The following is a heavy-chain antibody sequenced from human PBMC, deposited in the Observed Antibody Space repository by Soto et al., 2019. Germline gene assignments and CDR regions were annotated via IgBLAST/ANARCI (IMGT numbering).Heavy chain of an antibody. CDR2: IYYSGST. Sequence: TLSPTCAVYGGSFSGYYWGGIRQHPGKGQELIGYIYYSGSTYYNPSLKSRVTISVDTSKNQFSLKLSSVTAADTAVYYCARDKASSSWYNKPSYYYGMDVWGQGTTVTVSS. D-gene: IGHD6-13*01. CDR3: ARDKASSSWYNKPSYYYGMDV. CDR1: GGSFSGYY. J-gene: IGHJ6*02. V-gene: IGHV4-31*11.